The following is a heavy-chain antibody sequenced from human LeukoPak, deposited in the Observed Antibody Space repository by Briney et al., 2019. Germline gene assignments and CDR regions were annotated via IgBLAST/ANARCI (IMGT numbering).Heavy chain of an antibody. CDR3: AKARVITKLFDY. J-gene: IGHJ4*02. D-gene: IGHD3-16*02. V-gene: IGHV3-23*01. CDR1: GFTFSSCA. CDR2: ISGSGGST. Sequence: AGGSLRLSCAASGFTFSSCAMSWVRQAPGKGLEWVSAISGSGGSTYYADSVKGRFTISRDNSKNTLYLQMNSLRAEDTAVYYCAKARVITKLFDYWGQGTLVTVSS.